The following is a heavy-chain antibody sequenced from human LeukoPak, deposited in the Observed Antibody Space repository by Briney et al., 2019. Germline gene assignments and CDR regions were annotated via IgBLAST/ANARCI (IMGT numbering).Heavy chain of an antibody. J-gene: IGHJ4*02. CDR3: ASPDRITGFDY. Sequence: SETLSPTCTVSGVSISSSSYYWGWIRQAPGKGLEWIGSFYYSGSTYYNPSLKSRVTISVDTSKNQFSLKLSSVTAADTAVYYCASPDRITGFDYWGQGTLVTVSS. CDR2: FYYSGST. V-gene: IGHV4-39*07. CDR1: GVSISSSSYY. D-gene: IGHD3-16*01.